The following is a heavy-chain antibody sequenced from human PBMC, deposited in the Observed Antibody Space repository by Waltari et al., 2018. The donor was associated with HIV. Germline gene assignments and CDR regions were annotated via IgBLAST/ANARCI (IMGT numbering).Heavy chain of an antibody. Sequence: QLQLQESGPGLVKPSETLSLTCTVSGGSISSSSYYWGWIRQPPGKGLEWIGSIYYSGSTDDNPSLKSRVTISVDTSKNQFSLKLSSVTAADTAVYYCARRSYYDSSGYYFDYWGQGTLVTVSS. J-gene: IGHJ4*02. CDR3: ARRSYYDSSGYYFDY. D-gene: IGHD3-22*01. CDR2: IYYSGST. CDR1: GGSISSSSYY. V-gene: IGHV4-39*01.